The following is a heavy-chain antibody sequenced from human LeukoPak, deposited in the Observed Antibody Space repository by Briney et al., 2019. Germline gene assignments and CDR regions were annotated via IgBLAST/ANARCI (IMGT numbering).Heavy chain of an antibody. V-gene: IGHV3-9*01. J-gene: IGHJ3*01. CDR3: AKARLWAVAAPPSS. CDR1: GFSFDDYA. CDR2: ISWHSNTI. Sequence: AGGSLRLSCVTSGFSFDDYAMHWVRQAPGKGLEWVSGISWHSNTIVYADSVKGRFTISRDSAKSSLYLQMNSLKTDDTALYYCAKARLWAVAAPPSSWGQGTMVTVSS. D-gene: IGHD6-19*01.